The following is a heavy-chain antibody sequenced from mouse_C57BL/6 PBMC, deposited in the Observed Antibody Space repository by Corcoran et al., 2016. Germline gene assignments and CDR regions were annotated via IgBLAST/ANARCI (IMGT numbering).Heavy chain of an antibody. CDR1: GYTFTTYG. Sequence: QIQLVQSGPELKKPGETVKISCKASGYTFTTYGMSWVKQAPGKGLKWMGWINTYSGVPTYADDFKGRFAFSLETSASTAYLQINNLKNEDTATYFCARTDDGYSPDCWGQGTTLTFSS. D-gene: IGHD2-3*01. CDR3: ARTDDGYSPDC. CDR2: INTYSGVP. V-gene: IGHV9-3*01. J-gene: IGHJ2*01.